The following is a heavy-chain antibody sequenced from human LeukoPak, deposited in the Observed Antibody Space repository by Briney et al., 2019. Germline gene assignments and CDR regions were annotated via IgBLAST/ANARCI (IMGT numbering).Heavy chain of an antibody. Sequence: ASVKVSCKASRYTFTSYDINWVRQATGQGLEWMGWMNPNSGNTGYAQKFQGRVTMTRNTSISTAYMELSSLRSEDTAVYYCARGTRYCSSTSCYSYYGMDVWGQGTTVTVSS. CDR2: MNPNSGNT. V-gene: IGHV1-8*01. D-gene: IGHD2-2*02. CDR3: ARGTRYCSSTSCYSYYGMDV. CDR1: RYTFTSYD. J-gene: IGHJ6*02.